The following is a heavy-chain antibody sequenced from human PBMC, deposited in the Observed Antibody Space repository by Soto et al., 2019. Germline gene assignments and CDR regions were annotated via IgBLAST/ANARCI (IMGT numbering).Heavy chain of an antibody. V-gene: IGHV4-59*08. CDR2: MYNSGST. J-gene: IGHJ4*02. CDR3: ASMGYHYGSGSYPLDY. Sequence: QVQLQESGPGLVKPSETLSLTCTVSGGSISSYYWTWIRQPPGKVLEWIGFMYNSGSTHYNPSLKSRVTISLDTSKNQFSLNLRSVTAADTAVYYCASMGYHYGSGSYPLDYWGQGTLVTVSS. D-gene: IGHD3-10*01. CDR1: GGSISSYY.